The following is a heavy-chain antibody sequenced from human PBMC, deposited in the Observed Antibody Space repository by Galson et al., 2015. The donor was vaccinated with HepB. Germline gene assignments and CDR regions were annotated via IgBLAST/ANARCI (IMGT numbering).Heavy chain of an antibody. CDR2: IIPLVGTA. CDR3: ARVNLSDSTEDDY. Sequence: SVKVSCKASGGTFSTFTLIWVRQAPGQGLEWMGRIIPLVGTAIYAQRFQGRVTITADKSTTTAYMELSFLDSDDTAVYYCARVNLSDSTEDDYWGQGTLVTVSS. D-gene: IGHD2-21*01. V-gene: IGHV1-69*08. CDR1: GGTFSTFT. J-gene: IGHJ4*02.